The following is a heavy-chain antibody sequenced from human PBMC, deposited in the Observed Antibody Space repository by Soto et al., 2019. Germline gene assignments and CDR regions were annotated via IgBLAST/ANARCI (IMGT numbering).Heavy chain of an antibody. D-gene: IGHD2-8*01. CDR1: SAASSSINYY. V-gene: IGHV4-39*01. CDR2: LSYSVST. Sequence: SETLSRTCTVSSAASSSINYYWCWIRERPGKGLEWIGTLSYSVSTYYNPSLKSRVSISGDTSKNQFSLKLSSVTATDTAVYYCARHPGCTNRRCSFYAIEVWGKGTTVTVSS. J-gene: IGHJ6*04. CDR3: ARHPGCTNRRCSFYAIEV.